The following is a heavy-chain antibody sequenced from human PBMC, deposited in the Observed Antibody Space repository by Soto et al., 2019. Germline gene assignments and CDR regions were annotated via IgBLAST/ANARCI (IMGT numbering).Heavy chain of an antibody. V-gene: IGHV1-69*01. CDR3: ARDLERYSREYGMDV. J-gene: IGHJ6*02. CDR1: GGTFSSYA. D-gene: IGHD6-13*01. CDR2: IIPIFGTA. Sequence: QVQLVQSGAEVKKPGSSVKVSCKASGGTFSSYAISWVRQAPGQGLEWMGGIIPIFGTANYAQKFQGRVTIAADESTCTAYMELSSLRSEDTAVYYCARDLERYSREYGMDVWGQGTTVTVSS.